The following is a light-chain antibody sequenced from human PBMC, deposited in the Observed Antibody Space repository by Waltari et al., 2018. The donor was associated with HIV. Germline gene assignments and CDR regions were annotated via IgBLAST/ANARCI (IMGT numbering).Light chain of an antibody. CDR3: SSDTTSSTWV. J-gene: IGLJ3*02. V-gene: IGLV2-18*02. CDR2: EVT. CDR1: SSDIGSYNR. Sequence: QSTLTQPPSVSGSLGQSVTIACSGTSSDIGSYNRVSWYQQPPGTAPKLFIYEVTNRPSGVAVRFSGSKSGNSASLTSSGLQAEDEAYYDCSSDTTSSTWVFGGGTQLTVL.